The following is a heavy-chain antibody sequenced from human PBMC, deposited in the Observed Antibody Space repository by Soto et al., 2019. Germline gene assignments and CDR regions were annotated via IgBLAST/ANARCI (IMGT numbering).Heavy chain of an antibody. V-gene: IGHV3-21*02. Sequence: EVQLVESGGGLVKPGGSLRVSCAASGFTFSFYSMNWVHQAPGKGLEWVSSISSSSSYIYYADSVKGRFTISRDNAKNSLYLQLNSLRAEDTAVYYCARDQSSSGTNWFDPWGQGTLVTVSS. CDR3: ARDQSSSGTNWFDP. J-gene: IGHJ5*02. CDR1: GFTFSFYS. CDR2: ISSSSSYI. D-gene: IGHD6-25*01.